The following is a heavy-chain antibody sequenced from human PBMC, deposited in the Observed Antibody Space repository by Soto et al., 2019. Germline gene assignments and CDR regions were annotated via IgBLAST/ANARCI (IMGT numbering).Heavy chain of an antibody. Sequence: SGPTLVNPTQTLTLTCTFSGFSLSTSGVGVGWIRQPPGKALEWLALIYWDDDKRYSPSLKSRLTITKDTSKNQVVLTMTNMDPVDTATYYCAHTSERIAAVRESFDYWGQGTLVTVSS. V-gene: IGHV2-5*02. CDR1: GFSLSTSGVG. CDR2: IYWDDDK. CDR3: AHTSERIAAVRESFDY. D-gene: IGHD6-13*01. J-gene: IGHJ4*02.